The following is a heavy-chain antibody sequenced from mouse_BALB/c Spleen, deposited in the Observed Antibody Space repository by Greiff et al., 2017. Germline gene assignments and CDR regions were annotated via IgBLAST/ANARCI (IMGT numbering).Heavy chain of an antibody. Sequence: LVESGAELVRPGSSVKISCKASGYAFSSYWMNWVKQRPGQGLEWIGQIYPGDGDTNYNGKFKGKATLTADKSSSTAYMQLSSLTSEDSAVYFCARSSGNWFAYWGQGTLVTVSA. D-gene: IGHD1-3*01. V-gene: IGHV1-80*01. J-gene: IGHJ3*01. CDR1: GYAFSSYW. CDR2: IYPGDGDT. CDR3: ARSSGNWFAY.